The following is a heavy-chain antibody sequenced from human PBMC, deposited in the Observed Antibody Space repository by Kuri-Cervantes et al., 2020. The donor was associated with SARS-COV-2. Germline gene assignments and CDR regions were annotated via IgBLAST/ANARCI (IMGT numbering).Heavy chain of an antibody. CDR3: AKSRGYSHGYQTRYYYYMDV. J-gene: IGHJ6*03. V-gene: IGHV4-39*01. Sequence: GSLRLSCTVSGGSISSSSYYWGWIRQPPGKGLEWIGSIYYSGSTYYNPSLKSRVTISVGTSKNQFSLKLSSVTAADTAVYYCAKSRGYSHGYQTRYYYYMDVWGKGTTVTVSS. D-gene: IGHD5-18*01. CDR2: IYYSGST. CDR1: GGSISSSSYY.